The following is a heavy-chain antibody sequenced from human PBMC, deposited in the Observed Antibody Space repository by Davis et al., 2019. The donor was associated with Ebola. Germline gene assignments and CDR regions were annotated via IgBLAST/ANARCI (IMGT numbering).Heavy chain of an antibody. Sequence: AASVKVSCKASGYTFTSYDINWVRQATGQGLERMGWMNPNSGNTGYAQNFQGRVTMTRETSVSTAYLELSSLRSEDTAIYFCVRGEDYCTSASCYDYWGQGSLVTVSS. CDR1: GYTFTSYD. CDR2: MNPNSGNT. CDR3: VRGEDYCTSASCYDY. V-gene: IGHV1-8*01. J-gene: IGHJ4*02. D-gene: IGHD2-2*01.